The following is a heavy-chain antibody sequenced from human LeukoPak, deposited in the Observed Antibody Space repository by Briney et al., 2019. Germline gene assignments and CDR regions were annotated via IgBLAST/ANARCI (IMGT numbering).Heavy chain of an antibody. D-gene: IGHD3-10*01. J-gene: IGHJ4*02. Sequence: ASVKVSCKASGYTFTGYYMHWVRQAPGQGLEWMGWINPNSGGTNYAQKFQGRVTMTRDTSISTAYMELSRLRSDDTAEYYCARGWSYYGSGSYYIDPHFDYWGQGTLVTVSS. V-gene: IGHV1-2*02. CDR3: ARGWSYYGSGSYYIDPHFDY. CDR1: GYTFTGYY. CDR2: INPNSGGT.